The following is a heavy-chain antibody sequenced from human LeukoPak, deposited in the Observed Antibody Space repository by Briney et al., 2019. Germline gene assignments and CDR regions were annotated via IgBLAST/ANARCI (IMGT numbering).Heavy chain of an antibody. V-gene: IGHV4-39*01. CDR2: IYYSGST. Sequence: PSETLSLTCTVSGGSISSSSYYWGWIRQPPGKGLEWIGSIYYSGSTYYNPSLKSRVTISVDTSKNQFSLKLSSVAAADTAVYYCARKNPQNEIDYWGQGTLVTVSS. CDR1: GGSISSSSYY. CDR3: ARKNPQNEIDY. D-gene: IGHD1-1*01. J-gene: IGHJ4*02.